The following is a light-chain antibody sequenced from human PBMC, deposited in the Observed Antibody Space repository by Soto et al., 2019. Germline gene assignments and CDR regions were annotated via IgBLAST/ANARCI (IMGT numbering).Light chain of an antibody. Sequence: QSALTQPASVSGSPGQSITISCTGNSSDVGSYNYVSWYQQHPGKAPKLMIFEVRNRPSGVSNRFSGSKSGNTASLTISGLQDEDEADYYCTAYTSSTDVFGTGTKVTVL. J-gene: IGLJ1*01. CDR3: TAYTSSTDV. CDR2: EVR. CDR1: SSDVGSYNY. V-gene: IGLV2-14*01.